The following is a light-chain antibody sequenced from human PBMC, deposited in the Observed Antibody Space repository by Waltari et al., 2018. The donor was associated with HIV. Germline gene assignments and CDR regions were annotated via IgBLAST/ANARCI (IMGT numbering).Light chain of an antibody. CDR1: SSNIGRNT. CDR3: AAWDDNLNGYV. CDR2: SLK. V-gene: IGLV1-44*01. J-gene: IGLJ1*01. Sequence: QSVLTQTPSASGTPGQRVIVSCSGSSSNIGRNTVNWYQLLPGAAPRLLIHSLKRRPSGVPDRFAGAKSGASASLAISGLQSEDEADYYCAAWDDNLNGYVFGSGTKVTVL.